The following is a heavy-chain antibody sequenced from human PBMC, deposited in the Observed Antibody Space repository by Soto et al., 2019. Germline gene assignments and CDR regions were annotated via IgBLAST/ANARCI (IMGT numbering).Heavy chain of an antibody. CDR1: GYTFFTYG. CDR2: ISTYDGNT. V-gene: IGHV1-18*01. D-gene: IGHD6-6*01. Sequence: QVQLVQSGAEVKKPGASVKVSCKASGYTFFTYGITWVRQAPGQGLEWMGWISTYDGNTDYAQKLQGRVTMTTDTSTRTAYMELRSLRSDDTAVYYCARKSSSSSWFDPWGLGPLVTVSS. CDR3: ARKSSSSSWFDP. J-gene: IGHJ5*02.